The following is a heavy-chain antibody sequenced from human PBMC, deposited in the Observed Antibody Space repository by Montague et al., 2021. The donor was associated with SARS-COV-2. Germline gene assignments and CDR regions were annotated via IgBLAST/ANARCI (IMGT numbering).Heavy chain of an antibody. CDR3: APTPIAVAGIGHYSYDGMDV. V-gene: IGHV2-70*01. J-gene: IGHJ6*02. CDR1: GFSLSTSGMC. CDR2: IDWDDDK. Sequence: PALVKPTQTLTLTCTFSGFSLSTSGMCVSWIRQPPGKALEWLALIDWDDDKYYSTSLKTRLTISKDTSKNQVVLTMTNMDPVDTATYYCAPTPIAVAGIGHYSYDGMDVWGQGTTVTVSS. D-gene: IGHD6-19*01.